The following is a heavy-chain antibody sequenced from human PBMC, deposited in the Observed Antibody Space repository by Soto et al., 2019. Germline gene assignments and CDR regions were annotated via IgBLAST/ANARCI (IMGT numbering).Heavy chain of an antibody. Sequence: SLRLSCAASGFTFSSYGMHWVRQAPGKGLEWVAVIWYDGSNKYYADSVKGRFTISRDNSKNTLYLQMNSLRAEDTAVYYCARDPLQYCTNGVCYLFDYWGQGTLVTVSS. CDR3: ARDPLQYCTNGVCYLFDY. CDR1: GFTFSSYG. V-gene: IGHV3-33*01. D-gene: IGHD2-8*01. J-gene: IGHJ4*02. CDR2: IWYDGSNK.